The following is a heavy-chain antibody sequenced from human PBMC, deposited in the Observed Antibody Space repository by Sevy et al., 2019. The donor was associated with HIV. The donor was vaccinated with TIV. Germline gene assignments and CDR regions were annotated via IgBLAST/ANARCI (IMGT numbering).Heavy chain of an antibody. CDR2: IKRDGSEK. CDR1: GFTFSNYW. V-gene: IGHV3-7*03. CDR3: ARDCSSASCLWGMDV. D-gene: IGHD2-2*01. J-gene: IGHJ6*02. Sequence: GGPLRLSCAGSGFTFSNYWMSWVRQAPGKGLEWVANIKRDGSEKYYVASVKGRFTISRDNAKTSLYLQMNSLRVEDTAVYYCARDCSSASCLWGMDVWGQGTMVTVSS.